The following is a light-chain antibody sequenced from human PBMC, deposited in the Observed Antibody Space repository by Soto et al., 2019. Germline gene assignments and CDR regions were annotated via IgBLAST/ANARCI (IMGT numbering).Light chain of an antibody. V-gene: IGKV1-39*01. CDR1: QSISSY. J-gene: IGKJ4*01. CDR3: QQSYSTPLT. CDR2: AAS. Sequence: DIQMTQYPSSLSASVGDRVTITCRASQSISSYLNWYQQKPGKAPKLLIYAASSLQSGVPSRFSGSGSGTDFTLTISSLQPEDFATYYCQQSYSTPLTFRGGPKVDIK.